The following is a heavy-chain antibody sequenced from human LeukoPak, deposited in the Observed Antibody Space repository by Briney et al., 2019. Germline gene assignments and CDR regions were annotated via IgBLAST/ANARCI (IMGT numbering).Heavy chain of an antibody. Sequence: PGGSLRLSCAASGFTFDDYGMSWVRQAPGKGLEWVSGINWNGGSTGYADSVKGRFTISRDNAKNSLYLQMNSLRAEDTALYHCARTSNWNVPRAYWYFDLWGRGTLVTVSS. J-gene: IGHJ2*01. CDR3: ARTSNWNVPRAYWYFDL. CDR2: INWNGGST. V-gene: IGHV3-20*01. CDR1: GFTFDDYG. D-gene: IGHD1-20*01.